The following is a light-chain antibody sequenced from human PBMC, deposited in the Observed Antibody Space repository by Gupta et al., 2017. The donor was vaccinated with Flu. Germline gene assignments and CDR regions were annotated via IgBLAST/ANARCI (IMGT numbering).Light chain of an antibody. CDR3: QTYKHWPGT. Sequence: DTEMTQSPATLSASPGDGATLSCRASQNIRTNLAWYQQKPGQAPRLLIYGASQRATSSPARVRGSGSGEEFNSHISSLESEGFSVYFRQTYKHWPGTFGQGTKVEIK. V-gene: IGKV3-15*01. J-gene: IGKJ1*01. CDR1: QNIRTN. CDR2: GAS.